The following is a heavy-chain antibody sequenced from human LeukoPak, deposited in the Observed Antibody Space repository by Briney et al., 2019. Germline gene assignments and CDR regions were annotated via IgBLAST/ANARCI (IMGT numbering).Heavy chain of an antibody. CDR2: IYSGGST. V-gene: IGHV3-66*01. J-gene: IGHJ3*02. D-gene: IGHD2-15*01. CDR1: GFTVSSNY. Sequence: GGSLRLSCAASGFTVSSNYMSWVRQAPGKGLEWVSVIYSGGSTYYADSVKGRFTISRDNSKNTLYLQMNSLRAEDTAVYYCASRRVKYCSGGSCYAKAFDIWGRGTMVTVSS. CDR3: ASRRVKYCSGGSCYAKAFDI.